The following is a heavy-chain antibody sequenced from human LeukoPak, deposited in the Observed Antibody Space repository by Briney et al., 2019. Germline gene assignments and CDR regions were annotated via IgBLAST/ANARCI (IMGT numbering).Heavy chain of an antibody. D-gene: IGHD6-13*01. CDR3: ARAASSSWPNDAFDI. CDR2: MNPNSGNT. V-gene: IGHV1-8*01. J-gene: IGHJ3*02. Sequence: ASVKVSCKASGYTFTSYDINWVRQATGQGLEWMGWMNPNSGNTGYAQKFRGRVTMTRNTSISTAYMELSSLRSEDTAVYYCARAASSSWPNDAFDIWGQGTMVTVSS. CDR1: GYTFTSYD.